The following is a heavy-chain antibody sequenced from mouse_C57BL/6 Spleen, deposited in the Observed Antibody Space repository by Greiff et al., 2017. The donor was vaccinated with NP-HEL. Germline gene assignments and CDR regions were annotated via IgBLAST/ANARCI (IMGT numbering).Heavy chain of an antibody. Sequence: EVQRVESGGGLVKPGGSLKLSCAASGFTFSSYAMSWVRQTPEKRLEWVATISDGGSYTYYPDNVKGRFTISRDNAKNNLYLQMSHLKSEDTAMYYCAREEVYDGYSYFDYWGQGTTLTVSS. CDR3: AREEVYDGYSYFDY. CDR1: GFTFSSYA. CDR2: ISDGGSYT. D-gene: IGHD2-3*01. V-gene: IGHV5-4*01. J-gene: IGHJ2*01.